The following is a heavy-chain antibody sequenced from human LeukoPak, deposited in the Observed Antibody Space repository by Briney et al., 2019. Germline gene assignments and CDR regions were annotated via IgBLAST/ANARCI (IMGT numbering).Heavy chain of an antibody. CDR3: ARGRGCSSMSCYPDY. CDR2: ISPSSSYI. D-gene: IGHD2-2*01. CDR1: GSSFSGYS. Sequence: GVSLRLSCAASGSSFSGYSINWVRQAPGKGLEWVSSISPSSSYIYYADSVKGRFTISRDNAKNSLYLQMNSLRAEDTAVYYCARGRGCSSMSCYPDYWGQGTLVTVSS. V-gene: IGHV3-21*01. J-gene: IGHJ4*02.